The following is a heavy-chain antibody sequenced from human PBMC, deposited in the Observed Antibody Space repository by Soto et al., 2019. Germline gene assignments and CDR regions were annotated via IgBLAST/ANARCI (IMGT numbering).Heavy chain of an antibody. D-gene: IGHD3-16*01. CDR2: VDTTGGT. J-gene: IGHJ3*02. Sequence: QVQLQESGPGLVEPSATLSLTCTVSGGSISSYSWNWIRQPAGKGLEWIGRVDTTGGTNYIPSLKSRVTLSADTSKNQFSLNLRFVTAADTAVYFCAKDDSGAADIWGQGTMVTVS. V-gene: IGHV4-4*07. CDR3: AKDDSGAADI. CDR1: GGSISSYS.